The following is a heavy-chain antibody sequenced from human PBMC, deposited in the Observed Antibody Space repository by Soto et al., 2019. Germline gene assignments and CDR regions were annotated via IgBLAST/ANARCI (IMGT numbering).Heavy chain of an antibody. V-gene: IGHV3-74*03. CDR3: ARPTYYYDSSAYQDAFDI. Sequence: GGSLRLSCEASGFTFSYYWMHWVRQVPGKGLEWVSAINGGGGTTTYADSVKGRFTISRDNAKNSLYLQMNSLRAEDTAVYYCARPTYYYDSSAYQDAFDIWGQGTMVTVS. CDR1: GFTFSYYW. D-gene: IGHD3-22*01. J-gene: IGHJ3*02. CDR2: INGGGGTT.